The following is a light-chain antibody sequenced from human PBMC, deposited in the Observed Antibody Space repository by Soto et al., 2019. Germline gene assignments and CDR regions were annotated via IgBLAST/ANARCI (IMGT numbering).Light chain of an antibody. J-gene: IGLJ1*01. Sequence: QSVLTQPASVSVSPGQSITISCTGTSSDVGTFNLVSWYQQHPGKAPKLLIFEVSNRPSGVSIRFSGSKSGNTASLTISGLQAEDEADYYCSSYSGASASSASYVFATGTKVTV. CDR3: SSYSGASASSASYV. V-gene: IGLV2-23*02. CDR1: SSDVGTFNL. CDR2: EVS.